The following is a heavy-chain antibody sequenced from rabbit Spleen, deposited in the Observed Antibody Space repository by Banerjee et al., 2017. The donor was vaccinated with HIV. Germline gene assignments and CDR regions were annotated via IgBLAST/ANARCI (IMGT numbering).Heavy chain of an antibody. V-gene: IGHV1S45*01. CDR1: GFSFSSSDY. CDR3: ARDSGSSFSSYGMDL. CDR2: IAGGSGGFT. D-gene: IGHD8-1*01. Sequence: QEQLVESGGDLVKPGASLTLTCTASGFSFSSSDYMCWVRQAPGKGLEWISCIAGGSGGFTYSATWAKGRFTCSKTSSTTVTLQMTSLTVADTATYFCARDSGSSFSSYGMDLWGPGTLVTVS. J-gene: IGHJ6*01.